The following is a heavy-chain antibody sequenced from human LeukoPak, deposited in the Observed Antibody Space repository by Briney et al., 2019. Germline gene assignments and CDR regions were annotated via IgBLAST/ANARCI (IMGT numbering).Heavy chain of an antibody. CDR2: IFYSGSR. J-gene: IGHJ4*02. CDR1: GDSLNSYY. Sequence: SETLSLTCTVSGDSLNSYYWSWIRQPPGEGLQWIGYIFYSGSRNYNASLRSRVAISVDTSKNQFSLKLTSVTAADMAVNYCAGRAARFFDYWGQGILVTVSS. V-gene: IGHV4-59*01. D-gene: IGHD6-25*01. CDR3: AGRAARFFDY.